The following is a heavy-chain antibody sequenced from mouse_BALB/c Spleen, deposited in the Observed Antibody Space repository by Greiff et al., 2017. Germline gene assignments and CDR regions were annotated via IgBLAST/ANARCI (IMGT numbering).Heavy chain of an antibody. V-gene: IGHV5-6-5*01. J-gene: IGHJ2*01. Sequence: EVQVVESGGGLVKPGGSLKLSCAASGFTFSSYAMSWVRQTPEKRLEWVASISSGGSTYYPDSVKGRFTISRDNARNILYLQMSSLRSEDTAMYYCARVTTALDYWGQGTTLTVSS. D-gene: IGHD1-2*01. CDR2: ISSGGST. CDR3: ARVTTALDY. CDR1: GFTFSSYA.